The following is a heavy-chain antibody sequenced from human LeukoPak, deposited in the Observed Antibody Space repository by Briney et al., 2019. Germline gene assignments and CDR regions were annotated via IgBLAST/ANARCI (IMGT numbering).Heavy chain of an antibody. CDR1: GGSFSGYY. V-gene: IGHV4-34*01. CDR3: ARRNIVVVVAATAFDYFDY. D-gene: IGHD2-15*01. Sequence: SETLSLTCAVYGGSFSGYYWSWIRQPPGKGLEWIGEINHSGSTNYNPSLKSRVTISVDTSKNQFSLKLSSATAADTAVYYCARRNIVVVVAATAFDYFDYWGQGTLVTVSS. J-gene: IGHJ4*02. CDR2: INHSGST.